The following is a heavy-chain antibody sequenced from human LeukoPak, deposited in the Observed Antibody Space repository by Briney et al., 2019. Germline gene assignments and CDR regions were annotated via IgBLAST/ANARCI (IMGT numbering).Heavy chain of an antibody. CDR1: GYTFTSYG. CDR2: ISAYNGNT. D-gene: IGHD3-22*01. Sequence: ASVKVSCKASGYTFTSYGISWVRQAPGQGLEWMGWISAYNGNTNYAQKLQGRVTMTTDTSTSTAYMELSSLRSEDTAVYYCARWYYYDSSGYSRAFDYWGQGTLVTVSS. V-gene: IGHV1-18*01. J-gene: IGHJ4*02. CDR3: ARWYYYDSSGYSRAFDY.